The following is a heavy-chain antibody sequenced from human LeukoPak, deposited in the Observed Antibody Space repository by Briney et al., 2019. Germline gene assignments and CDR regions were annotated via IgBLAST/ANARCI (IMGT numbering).Heavy chain of an antibody. D-gene: IGHD3-22*01. CDR1: GFTVSSNY. J-gene: IGHJ3*02. V-gene: IGHV3-66*01. CDR2: IYSGGGT. Sequence: GGSLRLSCAASGFTVSSNYMSWVCQAPGKGLEWVSVIYSGGGTYYADSVKGRFTISRDNSKNTLFLQMNSLRAEDTAVYYCARELTTFYYDISGYYGHAFDIWGQGTMVTVSS. CDR3: ARELTTFYYDISGYYGHAFDI.